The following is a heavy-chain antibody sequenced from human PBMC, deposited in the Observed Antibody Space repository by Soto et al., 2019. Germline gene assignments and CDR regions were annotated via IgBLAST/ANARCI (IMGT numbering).Heavy chain of an antibody. V-gene: IGHV3-23*01. CDR2: ISGSGGST. CDR3: ENLTHPGVGANNACDI. Sequence: EVQLLESGGGLVQPGGSLRLSCAASGFTFSRYAMSWVRQAPGKGLEWVSAISGSGGSTYYADSVKGRFTLSRDNSKNTMYLQMNSLRADDTAVYYCENLTHPGVGANNACDIWGQGTMVTVSS. D-gene: IGHD1-26*01. J-gene: IGHJ3*02. CDR1: GFTFSRYA.